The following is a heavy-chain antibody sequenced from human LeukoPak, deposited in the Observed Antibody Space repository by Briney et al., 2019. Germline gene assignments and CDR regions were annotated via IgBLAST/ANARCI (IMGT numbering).Heavy chain of an antibody. CDR3: VRDWNGDYFDY. CDR1: GGSISSSSYY. V-gene: IGHV4-30-4*08. Sequence: SETLSLTCTVSGGSISSSSYYWSWIRQPPGKGLEWIGYIYYSGNTYYNPSLKGRVTILVDTSKNQFSLKLTSVTAADTAVYYCVRDWNGDYFDYWGQGTLVSVSS. CDR2: IYYSGNT. D-gene: IGHD1-1*01. J-gene: IGHJ4*02.